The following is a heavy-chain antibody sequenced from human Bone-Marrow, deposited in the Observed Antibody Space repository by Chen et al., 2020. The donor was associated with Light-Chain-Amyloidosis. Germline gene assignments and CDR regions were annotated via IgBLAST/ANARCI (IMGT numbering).Heavy chain of an antibody. J-gene: IGHJ4*02. CDR3: ARRRDGYNFDY. Sequence: QSGPEVTKPGESLKIPCKGSGYTFPNYWIGWVRQMPGKGLEWMGVIYPDDSDARYSPSFEGXXXXXXXXSXXXXXXXXXXXXXXDTAMYYCARRRDGYNFDYWGQGTLVTVSS. CDR1: GYTFPNYW. V-gene: IGHV5-51*01. D-gene: IGHD2-21*01. CDR2: IYPDDSDA.